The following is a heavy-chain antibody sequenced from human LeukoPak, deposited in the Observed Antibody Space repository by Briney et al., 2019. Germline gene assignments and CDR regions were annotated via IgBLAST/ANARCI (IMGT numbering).Heavy chain of an antibody. CDR3: AKVGGGSPYCYYGMDV. CDR1: GFTFSSYW. Sequence: PGGSLRLSCAASGFTFSSYWMSWVRQAPGKGLEWVANIKQDGSEKYYVDSVKGRFTISRDNAKNSLYLQMNSLRAEDTAVYYCAKVGGGSPYCYYGMDVWGQGTTVTVSS. D-gene: IGHD2-15*01. CDR2: IKQDGSEK. J-gene: IGHJ6*02. V-gene: IGHV3-7*01.